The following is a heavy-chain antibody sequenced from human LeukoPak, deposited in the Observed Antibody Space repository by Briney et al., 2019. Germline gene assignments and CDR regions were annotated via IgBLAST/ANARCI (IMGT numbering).Heavy chain of an antibody. CDR1: GYTFTSYD. J-gene: IGHJ6*02. CDR2: MNPNSGNT. Sequence: GASVKVSCKASGYTFTSYDINWVRQATGQGLEWMGLMNPNSGNTGYAQKFQGRVTMTRNTSISTAYMELSSLRSEDTAVYYCARRVRTYYYYGMDVWGQGTTVTVSS. V-gene: IGHV1-8*01. CDR3: ARRVRTYYYYGMDV. D-gene: IGHD3-10*02.